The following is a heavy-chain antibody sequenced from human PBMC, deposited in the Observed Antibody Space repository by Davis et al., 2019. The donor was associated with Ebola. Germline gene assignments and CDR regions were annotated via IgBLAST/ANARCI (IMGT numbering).Heavy chain of an antibody. Sequence: SETLSLTCAVYGGSFSGYYWGWIRQPPGRGLEYIGSINYSGNTFYNPSFKSRVTISVDTSKNQFSLKLSSVTAADTAVFYCARGSPYDTWGQGTLVTVSS. CDR2: INYSGNT. CDR1: GGSFSGYY. J-gene: IGHJ4*02. D-gene: IGHD3-22*01. CDR3: ARGSPYDT. V-gene: IGHV4-34*01.